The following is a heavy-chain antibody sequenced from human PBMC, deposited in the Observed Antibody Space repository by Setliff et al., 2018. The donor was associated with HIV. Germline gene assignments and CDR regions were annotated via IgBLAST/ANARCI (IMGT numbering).Heavy chain of an antibody. CDR1: GGSISDSRYY. Sequence: SETLSLTCTVSGGSISDSRYYWGWIRQPPGKGLEWIGNIYYSGSTYYNPSLKSRVTISVDTSKNQFSLKLSSVTAADTAVYYCARGRDKYGPIDYWGQGTLVTVSS. V-gene: IGHV4-39*07. J-gene: IGHJ4*02. CDR3: ARGRDKYGPIDY. CDR2: IYYSGST. D-gene: IGHD3-10*01.